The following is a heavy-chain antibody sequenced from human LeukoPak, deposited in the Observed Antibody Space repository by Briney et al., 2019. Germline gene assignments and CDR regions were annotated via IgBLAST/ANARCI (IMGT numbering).Heavy chain of an antibody. CDR2: INPNSGGT. CDR1: GYTFTSYD. J-gene: IGHJ4*02. V-gene: IGHV1-2*02. Sequence: GASVKVSCKASGYTFTSYDINWVRQAPGQGLEWMGWINPNSGGTNYAQKFQGRVTMTRDTSISAAYMELSRLRSDDTAVYYCARSVPSSRGRFDYWGQGTLVTVSS. CDR3: ARSVPSSRGRFDY. D-gene: IGHD1-26*01.